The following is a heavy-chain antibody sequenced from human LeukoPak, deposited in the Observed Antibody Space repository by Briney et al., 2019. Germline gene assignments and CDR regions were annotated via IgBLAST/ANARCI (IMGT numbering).Heavy chain of an antibody. V-gene: IGHV4-31*11. J-gene: IGHJ6*02. Sequence: PSQTLSLTCAISGAALTSSGHYWGWIRQHPGKGLEWIGYMYFSGSTYYNPSLQNRSTISVDTSMKQFSLRLTSVTAADTAVYYCVSRTAGYYYAMDVWGQGTKVTVSS. CDR2: MYFSGST. CDR3: VSRTAGYYYAMDV. CDR1: GAALTSSGHY.